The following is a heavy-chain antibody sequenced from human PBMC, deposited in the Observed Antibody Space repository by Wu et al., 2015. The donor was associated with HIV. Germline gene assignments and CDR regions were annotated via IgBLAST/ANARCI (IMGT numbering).Heavy chain of an antibody. V-gene: IGHV1-2*02. CDR1: RDIVSDYG. CDR3: AIRDIVVVPAAINDAFDI. D-gene: IGHD2-2*02. CDR2: INHNSGGA. Sequence: QVQMVQSEAEVKKPGASVTVSCKASRDIVSDYGVHWVRQAPGQGLEWMGWINHNSGGATYEQKFLGRVAMTRDTSISTAYMELSRLRSDDTAVYYCAIRDIVVVPAAINDAFDIWGQGTMVTVSS. J-gene: IGHJ3*02.